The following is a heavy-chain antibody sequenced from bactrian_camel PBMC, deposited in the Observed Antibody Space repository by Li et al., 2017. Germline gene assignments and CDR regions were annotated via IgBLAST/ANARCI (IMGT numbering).Heavy chain of an antibody. D-gene: IGHD5*01. CDR3: AAGYGGACFLTDSQYNY. Sequence: VQLVESGGGLVQPGGSLRLSCVASGARTTTFYMSWVRQAPGKGLEWVSNINSGSDYIDYVDSVEGRFTSSRDNTKNTLYLQMNSLRPEDTAMYYCAAGYGGACFLTDSQYNYWGQGTQVTVS. V-gene: IGHV3S40*01. CDR2: INSGSDYI. CDR1: GARTTTFY. J-gene: IGHJ4*01.